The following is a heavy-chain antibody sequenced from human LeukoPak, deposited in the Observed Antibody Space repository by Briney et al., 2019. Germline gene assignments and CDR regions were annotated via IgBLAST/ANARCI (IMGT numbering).Heavy chain of an antibody. D-gene: IGHD3-22*01. V-gene: IGHV5-51*01. J-gene: IGHJ5*02. CDR1: GYSLTSYW. CDR3: ARQRGYYDSSGYYRAGWSDP. Sequence: GESLKISCKGSGYSLTSYWIGWVRQMPGKGLEWMGIIYPGDSDTRYSPSFQGQVTISADKSISTAYLQWSSLKASDTAMYYCARQRGYYDSSGYYRAGWSDPWGQGTLVTVSS. CDR2: IYPGDSDT.